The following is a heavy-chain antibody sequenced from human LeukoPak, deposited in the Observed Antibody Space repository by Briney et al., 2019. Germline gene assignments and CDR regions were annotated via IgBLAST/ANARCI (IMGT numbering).Heavy chain of an antibody. V-gene: IGHV3-23*01. CDR2: ISGSGGST. D-gene: IGHD6-13*01. CDR3: AKGEGPYSSSWYEWDPTPDFDY. Sequence: GGSLRLSCAASGFTFSSYAMSWVRQAPGKGLEWVSAISGSGGSTYYADSVKGRFTISRDNSKNTLYLQMNSLRAEDTAVYYCAKGEGPYSSSWYEWDPTPDFDYWGQGTLVTVSS. J-gene: IGHJ4*02. CDR1: GFTFSSYA.